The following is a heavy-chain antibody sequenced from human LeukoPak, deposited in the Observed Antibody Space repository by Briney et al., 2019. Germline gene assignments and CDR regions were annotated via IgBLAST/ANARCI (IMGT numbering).Heavy chain of an antibody. CDR3: ARVNYDRSGYYPHPFDY. J-gene: IGHJ4*02. CDR2: ISVYDGNT. CDR1: GHTFTIYG. V-gene: IGHV1-18*01. Sequence: GASVKVSCTTSGHTFTIYGITWVRQAPGQGLEWMGWISVYDGNTKYGQNFQGRVTMTTDTSTSTAYMELRSLRSDDTAMYYCARVNYDRSGYYPHPFDYWGQGTLVSVSS. D-gene: IGHD3-22*01.